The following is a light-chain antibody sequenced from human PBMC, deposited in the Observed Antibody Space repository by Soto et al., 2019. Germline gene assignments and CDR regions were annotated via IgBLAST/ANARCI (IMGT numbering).Light chain of an antibody. CDR1: QSITTY. CDR2: DAS. CDR3: QQCSDWPRT. Sequence: EILLTQSPSTLSLSPGERATLSCRASQSITTYLAWYQQKPGQAPRLLIYDASSRATGIPARFSGSGSGTDFTLTISSLEPEDCEVYYCQQCSDWPRTFGQGTKVDIK. V-gene: IGKV3-11*01. J-gene: IGKJ1*01.